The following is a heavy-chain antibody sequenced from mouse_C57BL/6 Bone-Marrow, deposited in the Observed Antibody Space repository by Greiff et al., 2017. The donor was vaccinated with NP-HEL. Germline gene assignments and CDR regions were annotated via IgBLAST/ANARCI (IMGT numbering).Heavy chain of an antibody. D-gene: IGHD1-1*01. CDR1: GFNIKDDY. CDR3: KPTDNFDV. J-gene: IGHJ1*03. V-gene: IGHV14-4*01. CDR2: IDPENGDT. Sequence: VQLQQSGAELVRPGASVKLSCTASGFNIKDDYMHWVKQRPEQGLEWIGWIDPENGDTEYASKFQGKATITADTSSNTAYLQLSSLTSEDTAVYYCKPTDNFDVWGTGTTVTVSS.